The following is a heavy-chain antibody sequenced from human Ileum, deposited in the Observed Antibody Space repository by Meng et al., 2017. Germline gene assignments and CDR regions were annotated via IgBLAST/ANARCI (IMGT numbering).Heavy chain of an antibody. CDR3: ASGWGYSSGWYSPFDY. CDR2: IYYSGST. V-gene: IGHV4-59*01. CDR1: GGSISSYY. Sequence: GSLRLSCAVPGGSISSYYWSWIRQPPGKGLEWIGYIYYSGSTNYNPSLKSRVTISVDTSKNQFSLKLSSVTAADTAVYYCASGWGYSSGWYSPFDYWGQGTLVTVSS. J-gene: IGHJ4*02. D-gene: IGHD6-19*01.